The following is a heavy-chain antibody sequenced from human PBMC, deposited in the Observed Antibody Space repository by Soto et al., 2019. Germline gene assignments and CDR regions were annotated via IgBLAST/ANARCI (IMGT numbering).Heavy chain of an antibody. CDR2: ISSSGTFK. D-gene: IGHD1-1*01. CDR1: VLIFTRNS. Sequence: GSLKLSCTDSVLIFTRNSMNWFCQVPGKGLQWLSSISSSGTFKSYGDSVKGRFTISRDNAKNTLYLQMNALRVGDTAVYYCTRGPRSTSTGTGAFWGQGTLVTVSS. V-gene: IGHV3-21*01. J-gene: IGHJ4*02. CDR3: TRGPRSTSTGTGAF.